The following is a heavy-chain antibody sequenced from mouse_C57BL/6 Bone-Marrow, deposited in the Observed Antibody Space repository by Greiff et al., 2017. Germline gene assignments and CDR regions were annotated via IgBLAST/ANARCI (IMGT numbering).Heavy chain of an antibody. V-gene: IGHV1-64*01. D-gene: IGHD2-2*01. Sequence: QVQLQQPGAELVKPGASVKLSCKASGYTFTSYWMHWVKQRPGQGLEWIGMIHPNSGSTNYNEKFKSKATLTVDKSSSTAYMQLSSLTSEDSAVYYCARLEWLALKGDYWGQGTSVTVSS. CDR1: GYTFTSYW. CDR3: ARLEWLALKGDY. J-gene: IGHJ4*01. CDR2: IHPNSGST.